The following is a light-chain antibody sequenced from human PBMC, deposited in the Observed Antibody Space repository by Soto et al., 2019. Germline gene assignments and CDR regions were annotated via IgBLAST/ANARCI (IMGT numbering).Light chain of an antibody. CDR3: QQRTNWPTST. CDR2: DAS. J-gene: IGKJ5*01. Sequence: EIVLTQSPATLSLSPGERATLSCRASQNVRSYLAWYQQKPGQAPRLLIHDASSRAPGIPDRFSGSGSGTDFTLTIRSLEPEDSAVYYCQQRTNWPTSTFGQGTRLEIK. V-gene: IGKV3-11*01. CDR1: QNVRSY.